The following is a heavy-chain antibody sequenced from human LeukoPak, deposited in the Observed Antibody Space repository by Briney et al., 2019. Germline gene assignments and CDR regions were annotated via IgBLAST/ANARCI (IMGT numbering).Heavy chain of an antibody. J-gene: IGHJ4*02. CDR2: ISSSGSTI. V-gene: IGHV3-11*04. D-gene: IGHD6-13*01. CDR1: GFTFSDYY. Sequence: GGSLRLSWAASGFTFSDYYMSWIRQAPGKGLEWVSYISSSGSTIYYADSVKGRFTISRDNAKNSLYLQMNSLRAEDTAVYYCARDRYSSSWYHHISGTNWGQGTLVTVSS. CDR3: ARDRYSSSWYHHISGTN.